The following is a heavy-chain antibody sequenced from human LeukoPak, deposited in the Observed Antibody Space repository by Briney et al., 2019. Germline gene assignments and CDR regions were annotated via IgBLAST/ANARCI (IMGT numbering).Heavy chain of an antibody. D-gene: IGHD3-3*01. CDR3: ARRGDYWSGVYTTSLDS. Sequence: GGSLRLSCAAAGFRFGSYCMHWVRQGPGKGLVWVSRLQHDGGDATYADSVKGRFTISRDNSKNTVSLQMNSLTAADTAVYFCARRGDYWSGVYTTSLDSWGQGTLVIVSS. V-gene: IGHV3-74*01. CDR1: GFRFGSYC. J-gene: IGHJ4*02. CDR2: LQHDGGDA.